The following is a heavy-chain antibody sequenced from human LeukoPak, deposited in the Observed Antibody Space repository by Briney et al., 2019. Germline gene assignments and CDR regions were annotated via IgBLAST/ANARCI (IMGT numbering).Heavy chain of an antibody. D-gene: IGHD3-9*01. J-gene: IGHJ5*02. CDR1: GFTFSSYW. V-gene: IGHV3-7*03. Sequence: PGGSLRLSCEASGFTFSSYWMSWVRQAPGKGLEWVANIKTDGSEKYCVDSVKGRFTISRDNAKNSLYLQVNSLRAEDTAVYYCARDYTGYFPWGQGTLVIVSS. CDR2: IKTDGSEK. CDR3: ARDYTGYFP.